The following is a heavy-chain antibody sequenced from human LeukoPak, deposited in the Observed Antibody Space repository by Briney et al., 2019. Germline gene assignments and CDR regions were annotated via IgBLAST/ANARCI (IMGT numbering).Heavy chain of an antibody. V-gene: IGHV3-48*01. J-gene: IGHJ4*02. CDR1: GFTFGSYS. CDR3: ARYCSSASCYDLGDY. D-gene: IGHD2-2*01. CDR2: ISSSSSTI. Sequence: GGFLRLSCAASGFTFGSYSMNWVRQAPGKGLEWVSYISSSSSTIYYADSVKGRFTISRDNAKNSLCLQMNSLRAEDTAVYYCARYCSSASCYDLGDYWGQGTLVTVSS.